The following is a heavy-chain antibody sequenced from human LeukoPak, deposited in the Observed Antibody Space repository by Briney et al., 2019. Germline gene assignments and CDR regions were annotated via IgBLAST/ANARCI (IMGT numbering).Heavy chain of an antibody. CDR3: AREPNPFSRVVVPASSY. J-gene: IGHJ4*02. CDR1: GGSISSSNW. Sequence: SETLSLTCAVSGGSISSSNWWSWVRQPPGKGLEWIGEIYHSGSTNYNPSLKSRVTISVDKSKNQFSLKLSSVTAADTAVYYCAREPNPFSRVVVPASSYWGQGTLVTVSS. V-gene: IGHV4-4*02. CDR2: IYHSGST. D-gene: IGHD2-2*01.